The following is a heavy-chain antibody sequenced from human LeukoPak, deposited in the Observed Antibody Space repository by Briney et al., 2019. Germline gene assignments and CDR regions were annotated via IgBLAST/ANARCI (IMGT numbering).Heavy chain of an antibody. D-gene: IGHD5-24*01. J-gene: IGHJ4*02. Sequence: ASVKVSCKASGYTFTTYYILWMRQAPGQGLEWVGIINPIGGSATYAQKFQGRVTMTRDTSTSTVYMDLTSLRSEDTAVYYCARGSNYINPPDYWGQGTLVTVSS. V-gene: IGHV1-46*01. CDR1: GYTFTTYY. CDR3: ARGSNYINPPDY. CDR2: INPIGGSA.